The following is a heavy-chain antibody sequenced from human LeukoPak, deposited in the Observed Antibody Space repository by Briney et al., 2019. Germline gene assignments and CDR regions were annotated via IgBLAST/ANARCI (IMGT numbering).Heavy chain of an antibody. CDR3: ARERDIIVVVIAAIAY. D-gene: IGHD2-2*02. Sequence: ESGGGVVQPGRSLRLSCAASGFTFSTYAMHWVRQAPGKGLEWVAVMSYDGSNEYYADSVKGRFTISRDNSKNTLYLQMNSLRAEDTAVYYCARERDIIVVVIAAIAYWGQGTRVTVSS. CDR1: GFTFSTYA. V-gene: IGHV3-30-3*01. J-gene: IGHJ4*02. CDR2: MSYDGSNE.